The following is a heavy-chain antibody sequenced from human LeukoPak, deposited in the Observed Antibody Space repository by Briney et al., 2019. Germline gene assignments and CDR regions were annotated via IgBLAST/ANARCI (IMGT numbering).Heavy chain of an antibody. V-gene: IGHV3-7*05. CDR1: GFTFSSYA. J-gene: IGHJ3*02. Sequence: GGSLRLSCAASGFTFSSYAMTWVRQAPGKGLEWVANIKQDGSEKYYVDSVKGRFTISRDNAKNSLDLQMNSLRAEDTAVYYCARSGTYRNAAFDIWGQGTMVTVSS. CDR2: IKQDGSEK. CDR3: ARSGTYRNAAFDI. D-gene: IGHD1-26*01.